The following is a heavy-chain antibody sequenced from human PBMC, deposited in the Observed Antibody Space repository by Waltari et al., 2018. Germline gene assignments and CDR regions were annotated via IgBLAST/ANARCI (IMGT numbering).Heavy chain of an antibody. D-gene: IGHD4-4*01. CDR1: VFPFSSYW. J-gene: IGHJ6*02. CDR3: ARDLLTPSVSYFGMDL. V-gene: IGHV3-74*01. Sequence: EVQVVESGGGLVQPGGSLRLSCEASVFPFSSYWMHWVRQAPGKGLVWVSRIDNDGRTAKYADSVRGRFTISRDNARNTLYLQMNSLRAEDTAVYYCARDLLTPSVSYFGMDLWGQGTTVTVSS. CDR2: IDNDGRTA.